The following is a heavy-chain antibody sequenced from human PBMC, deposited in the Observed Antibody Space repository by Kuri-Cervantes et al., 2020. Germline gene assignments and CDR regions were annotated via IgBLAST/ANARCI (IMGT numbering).Heavy chain of an antibody. CDR3: ARMNRITIFGVVIHDAFDI. J-gene: IGHJ3*02. Sequence: ASVKVSCKASGYTFTGYYMHWVRQAPGQGLEWMGWINPNSGGTNYAQKFQGWVTMTRDTSISTAYMELSRLRSDDTAVYYCARMNRITIFGVVIHDAFDIWGQGTMVTVSS. CDR1: GYTFTGYY. CDR2: INPNSGGT. V-gene: IGHV1-2*04. D-gene: IGHD3-3*01.